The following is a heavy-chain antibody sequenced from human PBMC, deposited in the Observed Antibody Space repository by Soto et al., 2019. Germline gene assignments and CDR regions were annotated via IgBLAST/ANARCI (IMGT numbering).Heavy chain of an antibody. Sequence: AKVKVSCKASGETFTGYDMHWVRQAPGQGLEGVGWINPNSGGTNYAQKFQGWVTMTRDTSISTAYMELSRLRSDDTAVYYCARDPSGGAKPPTNYYYNYGMDVWGQGTTVTVSS. CDR3: ARDPSGGAKPPTNYYYNYGMDV. V-gene: IGHV1-2*04. D-gene: IGHD2-15*01. CDR1: GETFTGYD. CDR2: INPNSGGT. J-gene: IGHJ6*02.